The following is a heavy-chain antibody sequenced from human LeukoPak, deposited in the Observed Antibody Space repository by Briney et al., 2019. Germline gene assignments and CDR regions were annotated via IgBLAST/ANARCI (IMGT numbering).Heavy chain of an antibody. CDR1: GFTFSKDD. CDR3: TKEFCGSRAACAGGSYYDF. J-gene: IGHJ2*01. CDR2: IGVTGDT. D-gene: IGHD2-15*01. V-gene: IGHV3-13*01. Sequence: PGESLRLSCAASGFTFSKDDFHWVRQAPGKGLEWVAAIGVTGDTCYSDSVKGRFTISREDAANSLYPQMRSLGAGGTALYYCTKEFCGSRAACAGGSYYDFWGRGALVTVSS.